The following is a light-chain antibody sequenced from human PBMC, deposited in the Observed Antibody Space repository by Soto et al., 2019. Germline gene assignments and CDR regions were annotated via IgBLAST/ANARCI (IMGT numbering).Light chain of an antibody. J-gene: IGKJ4*01. CDR3: QQSYSTPPLT. V-gene: IGKV1-39*01. CDR1: QSISSY. CDR2: ATS. Sequence: DIQMTQSPSSLSASVVDRVTITCRASQSISSYLNWYQQKPGKAPKLLIYATSSLQSGVPSRFSGSGSGTDFTLTISSLQPEDFATYYCQQSYSTPPLTFGGGTKVDIK.